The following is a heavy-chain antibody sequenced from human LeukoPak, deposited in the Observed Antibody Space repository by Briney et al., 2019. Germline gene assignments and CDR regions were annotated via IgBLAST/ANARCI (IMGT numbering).Heavy chain of an antibody. V-gene: IGHV4-31*11. CDR1: GGSISSGGYY. D-gene: IGHD2-2*01. J-gene: IGHJ2*01. Sequence: SETLSLTCAVSGGSISSGGYYWSWIRQHPGKGLEWIGYIYYSGSTYYNPSLKSRVTISVDTSKNQFSLKLSSVTAADTAAYYCARGTPVGVVVPAAHWYFDLWGRGTLVTVSS. CDR2: IYYSGST. CDR3: ARGTPVGVVVPAAHWYFDL.